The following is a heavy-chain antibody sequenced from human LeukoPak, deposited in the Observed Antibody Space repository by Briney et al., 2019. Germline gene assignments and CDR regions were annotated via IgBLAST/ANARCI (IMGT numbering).Heavy chain of an antibody. J-gene: IGHJ6*02. CDR1: GGSISSGGYY. Sequence: SQTLSLTCTVSGGSISSGGYYWSWIRQHPGKGLEWIGYIYYSGSTYYNPSLKSRVTISVDTSKNQFSLKLSSVTAADTAVYYCARDGSSVPAAHYYYYGVDVWGQGTTVTVSS. V-gene: IGHV4-31*03. D-gene: IGHD2-2*01. CDR3: ARDGSSVPAAHYYYYGVDV. CDR2: IYYSGST.